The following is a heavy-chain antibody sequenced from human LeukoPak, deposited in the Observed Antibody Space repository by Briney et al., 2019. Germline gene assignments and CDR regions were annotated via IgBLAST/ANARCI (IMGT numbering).Heavy chain of an antibody. V-gene: IGHV3-30*04. Sequence: GGSLRLSCAASGFTFSSYAMHWVRQAPGKGLEWVAVISYDGSNKYYADSVKGRFTISRDNSKNTLYLQMNSLRAEDTAVYYCARHGRGGRRSAFDIWGQGTMVTVSS. J-gene: IGHJ3*02. D-gene: IGHD3-10*02. CDR2: ISYDGSNK. CDR3: ARHGRGGRRSAFDI. CDR1: GFTFSSYA.